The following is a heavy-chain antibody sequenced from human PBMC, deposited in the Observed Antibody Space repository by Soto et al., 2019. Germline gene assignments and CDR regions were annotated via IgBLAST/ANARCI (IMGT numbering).Heavy chain of an antibody. CDR1: GFTFDDYG. D-gene: IGHD5-12*01. CDR3: ARVPPGGYSGYDSAFDI. CDR2: INWNGGST. V-gene: IGHV3-20*04. Sequence: PGGSLRLSCAASGFTFDDYGMSWVSQAQGKGLEWVSGINWNGGSTGYADSVKGRFTISRDNAKNSLYLQMNSLRAEDTALYYCARVPPGGYSGYDSAFDIWGQGTMVTVSS. J-gene: IGHJ3*02.